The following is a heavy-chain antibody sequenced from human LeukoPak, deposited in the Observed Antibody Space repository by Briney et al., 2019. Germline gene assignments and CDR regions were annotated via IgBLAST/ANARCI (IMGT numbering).Heavy chain of an antibody. CDR1: GGSMSTYY. CDR2: IYDSLST. Sequence: PSETLSLTCTVSGGSMSTYYWSWIRQPPGKGLEWIGYIYDSLSTDYNPSLKSRVTISVDMSKNQFSLKLTSVTAADTAVYYCARRSWYVGYWGQGTLVTVSS. D-gene: IGHD6-13*01. CDR3: ARRSWYVGY. J-gene: IGHJ4*02. V-gene: IGHV4-59*01.